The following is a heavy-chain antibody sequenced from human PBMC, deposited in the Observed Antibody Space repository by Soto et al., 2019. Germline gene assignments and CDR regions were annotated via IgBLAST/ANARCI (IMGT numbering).Heavy chain of an antibody. V-gene: IGHV3-73*01. CDR3: TSQGYSYGFVY. D-gene: IGHD5-18*01. J-gene: IGHJ4*02. CDR1: GFTFSGSA. Sequence: PGGSLRLSCAASGFTFSGSAMHWVRQASGEGLEWVGRIGSKANSYATAYVASVKGRFTISRDDSKNTAYLQMNSLKTEDTAVYYCTSQGYSYGFVYWGQGTLVTVSS. CDR2: IGSKANSYAT.